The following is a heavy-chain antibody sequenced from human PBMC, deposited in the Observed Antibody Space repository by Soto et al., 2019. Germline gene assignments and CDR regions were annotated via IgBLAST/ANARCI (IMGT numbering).Heavy chain of an antibody. V-gene: IGHV3-48*01. D-gene: IGHD6-19*01. CDR2: ISYSGTTI. CDR3: ARDRSDGSASKY. CDR1: GFTFSNYN. Sequence: EVQLVESGGGLVQPGGSLRLSCAASGFTFSNYNMNWVRQAPGKGLEWVSYISYSGTTIYYADSVQGRFTISRDNAQNSLFLQMNSLRADDKAVYYCARDRSDGSASKYWGQGTLVTVSS. J-gene: IGHJ4*02.